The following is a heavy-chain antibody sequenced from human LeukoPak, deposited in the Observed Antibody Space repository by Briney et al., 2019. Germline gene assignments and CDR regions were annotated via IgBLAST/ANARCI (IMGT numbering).Heavy chain of an antibody. J-gene: IGHJ4*02. D-gene: IGHD6-19*01. V-gene: IGHV4-39*01. CDR3: ARQAVAGSHLDY. CDR1: GGSISSSSYY. CDR2: IYYSGST. Sequence: SETLSLTCTVSGGSISSSSYYWGWIRQPPVKGLEWIGSIYYSGSTYYNPPLKSRVTISVDTSKNQFSLKLSSVTAADTAVYYCARQAVAGSHLDYWGQGTLVTVSS.